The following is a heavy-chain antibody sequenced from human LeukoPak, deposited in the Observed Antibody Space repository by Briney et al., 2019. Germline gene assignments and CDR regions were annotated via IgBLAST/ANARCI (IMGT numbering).Heavy chain of an antibody. D-gene: IGHD5-18*01. J-gene: IGHJ3*02. V-gene: IGHV4-59*01. Sequence: PSETLSLTCTVSGGSISSYYWSWIRQPPGKGLEWIGYIYYSGSTNYNPSLKSRVSTSVDTSKNQFSLKLSSVTAADTAVYYCARDRGYSYGYDAFDIWGQGTMVTVSS. CDR3: ARDRGYSYGYDAFDI. CDR2: IYYSGST. CDR1: GGSISSYY.